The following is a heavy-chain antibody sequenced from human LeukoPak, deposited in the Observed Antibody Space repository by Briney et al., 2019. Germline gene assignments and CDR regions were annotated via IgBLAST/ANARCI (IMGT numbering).Heavy chain of an antibody. Sequence: GGSLRLSCTASGFTFSSFEMNWVRQAPGRGPEWISYISRTGTVIYYADSVKGRCSISSDTAKNSLFLRMTDLRVEDTAVYYCARDPRHYGSGTYYNERAQGFDYWGQGTLVTVSS. CDR1: GFTFSSFE. V-gene: IGHV3-48*03. D-gene: IGHD3-10*01. CDR3: ARDPRHYGSGTYYNERAQGFDY. J-gene: IGHJ4*02. CDR2: ISRTGTVI.